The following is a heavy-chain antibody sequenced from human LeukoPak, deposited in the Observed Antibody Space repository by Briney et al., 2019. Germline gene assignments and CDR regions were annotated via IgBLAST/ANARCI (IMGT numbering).Heavy chain of an antibody. CDR2: IYYSGST. Sequence: SETLSLTCTVSGGSISSYYWSCIRQPPGKGLEWIGYIYYSGSTNYNPSLKSRVTISVDTSKNQFSLKLSSVTAADTAVYYCASLGWFGELSHWYYGMDVWGQGTTVTVSS. D-gene: IGHD3-10*01. CDR3: ASLGWFGELSHWYYGMDV. V-gene: IGHV4-59*08. J-gene: IGHJ6*02. CDR1: GGSISSYY.